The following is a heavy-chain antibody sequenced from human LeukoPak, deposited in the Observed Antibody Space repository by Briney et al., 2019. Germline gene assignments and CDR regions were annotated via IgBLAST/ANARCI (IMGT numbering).Heavy chain of an antibody. Sequence: SETLSLTCTVSGGSISSGDYYWSWIRQPPGTGLEWIGYIYYSGSTYYNPSLKSRVTISVDTSKNQFSLRLSSVTAADPAVYYCARGRAGNDYDFWSGYYENWFDPWGQGTLVTVSS. CDR1: GGSISSGDYY. CDR3: ARGRAGNDYDFWSGYYENWFDP. D-gene: IGHD3-3*01. J-gene: IGHJ5*02. V-gene: IGHV4-30-4*01. CDR2: IYYSGST.